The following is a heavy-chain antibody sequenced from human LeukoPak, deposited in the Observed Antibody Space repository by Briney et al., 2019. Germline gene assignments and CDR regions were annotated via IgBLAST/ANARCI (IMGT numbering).Heavy chain of an antibody. CDR1: GFTFSSYG. CDR2: ISYDGSNK. J-gene: IGHJ5*02. Sequence: GGSLRLSCAASGFTFSSYGMHWVRQAPGKGLEWVAVISYDGSNKYYADSVKGRFTISRDNSKNTLYLQMNSLRAEDTAVYYCANANWFDPWGQGTLVTVSS. V-gene: IGHV3-30*18. CDR3: ANANWFDP.